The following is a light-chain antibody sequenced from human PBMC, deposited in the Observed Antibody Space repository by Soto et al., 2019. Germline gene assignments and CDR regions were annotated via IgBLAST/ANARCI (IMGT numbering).Light chain of an antibody. CDR1: QTISRW. Sequence: DIQLTQTPSTLSASVGDEVTITCRASQTISRWLAWYQQKPGRAPKLLIYDASTLDSGVPSRFSGSGSETEFTLTISRLQPDDFATYFCHSRAFGQGTRLEIK. CDR2: DAS. J-gene: IGKJ5*01. CDR3: HSRA. V-gene: IGKV1-5*01.